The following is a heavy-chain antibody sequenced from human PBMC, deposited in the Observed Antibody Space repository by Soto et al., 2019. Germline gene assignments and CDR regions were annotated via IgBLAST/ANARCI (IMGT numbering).Heavy chain of an antibody. CDR3: AATNSSSWLPNWFDP. CDR2: ISSSSSYI. J-gene: IGHJ5*02. Sequence: GVSLRLSCAASGFTFSSYSMNWVRQAPWKGLEWVSSISSSSSYIYYADSVKGRFTISRDNAKNSLYLQMNSLRAEDTAVYYCAATNSSSWLPNWFDPWGQGXLVTVYS. CDR1: GFTFSSYS. V-gene: IGHV3-21*01. D-gene: IGHD6-13*01.